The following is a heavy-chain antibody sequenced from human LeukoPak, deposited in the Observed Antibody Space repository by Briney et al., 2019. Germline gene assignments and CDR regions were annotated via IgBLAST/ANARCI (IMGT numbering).Heavy chain of an antibody. V-gene: IGHV5-51*01. J-gene: IGHJ6*03. CDR3: ARQAPDTEYSSSYVRLPLYYYYYYMDV. CDR2: IYAGDSDT. CDR1: GYSFTSYW. Sequence: GESLKISCKGSGYSFTSYWSGGVRQMPGKGVEWMGIIYAGDSDTRDSPSVRGQVTISTDKSISTADLQWSSLKASDTAMYYCARQAPDTEYSSSYVRLPLYYYYYYMDVWGKGTTVTVSS. D-gene: IGHD6-6*01.